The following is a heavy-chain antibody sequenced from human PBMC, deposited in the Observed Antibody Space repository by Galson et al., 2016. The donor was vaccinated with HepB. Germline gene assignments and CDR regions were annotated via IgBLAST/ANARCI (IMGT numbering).Heavy chain of an antibody. V-gene: IGHV3-11*06. D-gene: IGHD5-12*01. CDR2: ISGDSGDT. CDR1: GFTFSDYY. Sequence: SLRLSCAASGFTFSDYYMNWVRQAPGKGLEWLAYISGDSGDTNYAESVKGRFTVSRDNAENSLYMQMNSLRTEDTAFYYCPGDLRGVRGYGYWGPGTLVTVSS. CDR3: PGDLRGVRGYGY. J-gene: IGHJ4*02.